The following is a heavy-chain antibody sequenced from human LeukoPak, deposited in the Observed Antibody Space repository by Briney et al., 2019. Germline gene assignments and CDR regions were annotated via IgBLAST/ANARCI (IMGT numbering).Heavy chain of an antibody. D-gene: IGHD5-18*01. CDR2: ISGSGGST. V-gene: IGHV3-23*01. J-gene: IGHJ3*02. CDR3: ARDRDSYGPDDAFDI. CDR1: GFTFSSYG. Sequence: PGGSLRLSCAASGFTFSSYGMNWVRQAPGKGLEWVSAISGSGGSTYYADSVKGRFTISRDNSKNTLYLQMNSLRAEDTAVYYCARDRDSYGPDDAFDIWGQGTMVTVSS.